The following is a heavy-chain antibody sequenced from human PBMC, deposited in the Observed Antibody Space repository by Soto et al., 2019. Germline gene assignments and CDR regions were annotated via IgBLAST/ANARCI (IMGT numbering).Heavy chain of an antibody. CDR3: ARGGDRGDGMDV. V-gene: IGHV1-46*01. CDR2: INPSGGST. Sequence: QVQLVQSGAEVKKPGASVKVSCKASGYTFTSYYMHWVRQAPGQGLEWMGIINPSGGSTSYAQKFQGRXXMXRXXSTSTVYMELSSLRSEDTAVYYCARGGDRGDGMDVWGQGTTVTVSS. J-gene: IGHJ6*02. D-gene: IGHD1-26*01. CDR1: GYTFTSYY.